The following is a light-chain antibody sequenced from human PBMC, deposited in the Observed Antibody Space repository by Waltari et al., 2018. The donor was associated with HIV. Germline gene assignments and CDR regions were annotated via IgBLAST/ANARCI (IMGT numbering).Light chain of an antibody. CDR2: VGR. Sequence: QSALTQPASVSGSPGQSITISCTGTSNDVGTYNLVSWNQQNPGKAPKIIIYVGRKRPSGVSNRFSGSKSGNTSSLTSSGLQAEDEADYYCGSYADTVLFGGGAKLTVL. J-gene: IGLJ2*01. CDR3: GSYADTVL. V-gene: IGLV2-23*01. CDR1: SNDVGTYNL.